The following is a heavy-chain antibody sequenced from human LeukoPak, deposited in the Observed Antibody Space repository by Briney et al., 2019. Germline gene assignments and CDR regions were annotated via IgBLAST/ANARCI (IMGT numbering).Heavy chain of an antibody. V-gene: IGHV3-53*01. Sequence: SGGSLRLSRAASGFTVSSHYMNWVRQAPGKGLEWVSVIDSADNTYYADSVKGRFTISRDNSNNTVFLQLNTVRAEDTAVYYCARRGENSGQDFGGGVEGYFDDWGQGTVVTVSS. CDR2: IDSADNT. CDR3: ARRGENSGQDFGGGVEGYFDD. J-gene: IGHJ4*02. CDR1: GFTVSSHY. D-gene: IGHD5-12*01.